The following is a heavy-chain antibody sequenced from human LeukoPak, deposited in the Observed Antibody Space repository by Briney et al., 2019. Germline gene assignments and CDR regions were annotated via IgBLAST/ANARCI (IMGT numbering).Heavy chain of an antibody. Sequence: ASVTVSCKASGYTFTSYGISWVRQAPGQGLEWMGWISAYNGNTNYAQKLQGRVTMTTDTSTSTAYMELRSLRSDDTAVYYCARVGDYCSSTSCYAGYFDYWGQGTLVTVSS. J-gene: IGHJ4*02. CDR1: GYTFTSYG. D-gene: IGHD2-2*01. CDR2: ISAYNGNT. CDR3: ARVGDYCSSTSCYAGYFDY. V-gene: IGHV1-18*01.